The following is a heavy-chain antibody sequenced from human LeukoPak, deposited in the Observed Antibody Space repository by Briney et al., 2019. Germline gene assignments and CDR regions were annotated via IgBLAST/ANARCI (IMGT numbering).Heavy chain of an antibody. D-gene: IGHD3-16*01. Sequence: TSETLSLTCTVSGGSMNSYYWSWVRQPPGKGLEWIAYIYYLGSTSYSPSLRGRGSISVDTSKNQFSLKLSSVTAADTAVYYCARSQYRGETPNWYLDLWGRGTLVTVSS. CDR3: ARSQYRGETPNWYLDL. J-gene: IGHJ2*01. V-gene: IGHV4-59*12. CDR2: IYYLGST. CDR1: GGSMNSYY.